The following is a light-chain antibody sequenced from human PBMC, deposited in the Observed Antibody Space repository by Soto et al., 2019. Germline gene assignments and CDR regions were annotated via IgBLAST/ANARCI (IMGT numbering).Light chain of an antibody. V-gene: IGLV2-14*01. CDR3: SSFTSSMTNV. Sequence: QSALTQPASVSGSPGQSITISCTETSSDVGGYNSVSWYQQHPGKAPKLILYDVTDRPSGVSYRFSGSKSGNTASLTISGLQAADEADYFCSSFTSSMTNVFGSGTKVTVL. CDR2: DVT. J-gene: IGLJ1*01. CDR1: SSDVGGYNS.